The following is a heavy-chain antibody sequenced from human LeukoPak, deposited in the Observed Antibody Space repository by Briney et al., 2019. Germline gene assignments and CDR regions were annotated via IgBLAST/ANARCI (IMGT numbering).Heavy chain of an antibody. Sequence: GGSLRLSCAASGFTFSAYWMHWVRHAPGKGLVWVSRVKYDGSTTTYADSVKGRFTISRDNAKNILYLQMNSLRGEDTAVYYCARELDWLLFDYWGQGTLVTVSS. V-gene: IGHV3-74*01. CDR1: GFTFSAYW. D-gene: IGHD3-9*01. CDR2: VKYDGSTT. J-gene: IGHJ4*02. CDR3: ARELDWLLFDY.